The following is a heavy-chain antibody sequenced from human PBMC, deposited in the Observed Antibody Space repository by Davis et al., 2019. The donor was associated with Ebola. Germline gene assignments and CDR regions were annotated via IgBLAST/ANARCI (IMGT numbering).Heavy chain of an antibody. J-gene: IGHJ4*02. V-gene: IGHV1-3*01. CDR1: GYIFTTYA. CDR3: AREEGTIFGVVIPYYFDY. CDR2: INAGNGDT. D-gene: IGHD3-3*01. Sequence: ASVQVSCKASGYIFTTYAIHWVRQAPGQRLEWMGWINAGNGDTKSSQKFQGRVTITRDTSASTAYMELSSLRSEDTAVYYCAREEGTIFGVVIPYYFDYWGQGTLVTVSS.